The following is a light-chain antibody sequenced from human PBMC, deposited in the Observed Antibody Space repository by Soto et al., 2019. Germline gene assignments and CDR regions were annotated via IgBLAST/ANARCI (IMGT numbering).Light chain of an antibody. CDR2: GAS. Sequence: EIVLTQSPGTLSLSPGERATPSCRASQSVTRSSLAWYQQKPGQAPRLLIYGASSRAIGIPDRFSGSGSGTLFTLDISRLEPEDFAMYYCHQYGSSPWTFGQGTKVEIK. V-gene: IGKV3-20*01. CDR1: QSVTRSS. J-gene: IGKJ1*01. CDR3: HQYGSSPWT.